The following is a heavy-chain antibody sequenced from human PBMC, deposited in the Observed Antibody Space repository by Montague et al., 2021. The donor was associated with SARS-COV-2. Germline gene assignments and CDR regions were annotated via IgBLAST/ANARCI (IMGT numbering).Heavy chain of an antibody. D-gene: IGHD6-19*01. CDR1: GGSISSSSYY. CDR2: IYYSGST. Sequence: SETLSLTCTVSGGSISSSSYYWGWIRQPPGKGLEWIGSIYYSGSTYYSPSLKSRVTISVDTSKNQFSLKLSSVTPADTAVYYCARQENSSGWFKPDAFDIWGQGTMVTVSS. J-gene: IGHJ3*02. V-gene: IGHV4-39*01. CDR3: ARQENSSGWFKPDAFDI.